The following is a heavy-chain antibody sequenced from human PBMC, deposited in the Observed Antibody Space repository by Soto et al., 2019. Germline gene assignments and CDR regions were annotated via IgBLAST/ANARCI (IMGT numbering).Heavy chain of an antibody. CDR2: ISSSSSYI. V-gene: IGHV3-21*01. D-gene: IGHD6-6*01. Sequence: GGSLRLSCAASGFTFSSYSMNWVRQAPGKGLEWVSSISSSSSYIYYADSVKGRFTISRDNAKNSLYLQMNSLRAEDTAVYYCARAFVGSWVFDYWGQGTLVTVSS. J-gene: IGHJ4*02. CDR1: GFTFSSYS. CDR3: ARAFVGSWVFDY.